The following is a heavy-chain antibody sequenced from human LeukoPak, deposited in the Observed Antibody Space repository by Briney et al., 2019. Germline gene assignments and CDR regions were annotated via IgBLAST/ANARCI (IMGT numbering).Heavy chain of an antibody. D-gene: IGHD3-9*01. J-gene: IGHJ4*02. CDR3: AKGPYFDWSHYYFDY. CDR1: GFTFDDYA. Sequence: SGGSLRLSCAASGFTFDDYAMHWVRQAPGKGLEWVSGISWNSGSIGYADSVKGRFTISRDNAKNSLYLQMNSLRAEDTALYYCAKGPYFDWSHYYFDYWGQGTLVTVSS. CDR2: ISWNSGSI. V-gene: IGHV3-9*01.